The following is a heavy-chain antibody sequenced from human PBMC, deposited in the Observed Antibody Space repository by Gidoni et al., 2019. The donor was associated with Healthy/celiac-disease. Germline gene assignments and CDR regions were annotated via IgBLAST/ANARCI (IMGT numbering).Heavy chain of an antibody. J-gene: IGHJ4*02. V-gene: IGHV4-59*09. D-gene: IGHD2-15*01. Sequence: NYNPSLKSRVTISVDTSKNQFSLKLSSVTAADTAVYYCASGSLGRSLDYWGQGTLVTVSS. CDR3: ASGSLGRSLDY.